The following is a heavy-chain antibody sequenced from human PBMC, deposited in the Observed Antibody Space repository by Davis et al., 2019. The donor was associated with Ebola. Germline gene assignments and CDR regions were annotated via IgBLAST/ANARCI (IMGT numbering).Heavy chain of an antibody. Sequence: GESLKISCAASGFTFSSYIMNWVRQAPGKGLEWVSYISSSSSTIYYADSVKGRFTISRDNSKNTLYLQMNSLRPEDTAIYYCAKISVVRGVPHFDYWGQGTLVTVSS. D-gene: IGHD3-10*01. J-gene: IGHJ4*02. CDR3: AKISVVRGVPHFDY. CDR2: ISSSSSTI. CDR1: GFTFSSYI. V-gene: IGHV3-48*01.